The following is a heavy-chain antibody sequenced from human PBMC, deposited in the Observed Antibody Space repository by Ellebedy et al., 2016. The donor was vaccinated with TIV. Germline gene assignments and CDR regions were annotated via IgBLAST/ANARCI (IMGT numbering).Heavy chain of an antibody. Sequence: GESLKISCKGSGYRFTTYWIGWVRQMPGRGLEWMGIIYPGDSDTRYSPSFQGQVTISADRSVTTAYLHFNSLKPSDTAVYYCAKLGHRATPDDSWGQGTLVTVSS. CDR1: GYRFTTYW. CDR2: IYPGDSDT. D-gene: IGHD1-14*01. J-gene: IGHJ4*02. CDR3: AKLGHRATPDDS. V-gene: IGHV5-51*01.